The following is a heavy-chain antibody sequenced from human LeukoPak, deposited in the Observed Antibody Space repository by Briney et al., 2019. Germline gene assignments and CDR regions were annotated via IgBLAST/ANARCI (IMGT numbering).Heavy chain of an antibody. D-gene: IGHD7-27*01. CDR3: ARSPGHDAFDI. V-gene: IGHV3-7*01. J-gene: IGHJ3*02. CDR2: IKQDGSEK. Sequence: GGSLRLSCAASGFTFTTYAMSWVRQAPGKGLEWVANIKQDGSEKYYVDSVKGRFTISRDNAKNSLYLQMNSLRAEDTAVYYCARSPGHDAFDIWGQGTMVTVSS. CDR1: GFTFTTYA.